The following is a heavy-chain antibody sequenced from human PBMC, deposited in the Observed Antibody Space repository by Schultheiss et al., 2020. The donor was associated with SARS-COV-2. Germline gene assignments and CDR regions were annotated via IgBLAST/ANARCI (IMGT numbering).Heavy chain of an antibody. CDR1: GFSVSDKY. Sequence: GGSLRLSCAASGFSVSDKYLNWVRQAPGKGLAYVSGISPNGGSTYYADSVKGRFSISRDNAKNSLYLQMNSLRAEDTAVYYCAKDDGGLTDWGLGTLVTVSS. V-gene: IGHV3-64*04. D-gene: IGHD1-14*01. CDR3: AKDDGGLTD. J-gene: IGHJ4*02. CDR2: ISPNGGST.